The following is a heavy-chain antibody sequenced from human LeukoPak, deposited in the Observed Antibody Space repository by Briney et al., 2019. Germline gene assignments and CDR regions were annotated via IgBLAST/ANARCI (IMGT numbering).Heavy chain of an antibody. CDR3: ASYDGDYDNAFDI. J-gene: IGHJ3*02. CDR1: GYSFTSYW. CDR2: IYPGDSDT. D-gene: IGHD4-17*01. Sequence: GESLKISCKGSGYSFTSYWIGWVRPMPGKGLEWMGIIYPGDSDTRYSPSFQGQVTISADKSISTAYLQWSSLKASDTAMYYCASYDGDYDNAFDIWGQGTMVTVSS. V-gene: IGHV5-51*01.